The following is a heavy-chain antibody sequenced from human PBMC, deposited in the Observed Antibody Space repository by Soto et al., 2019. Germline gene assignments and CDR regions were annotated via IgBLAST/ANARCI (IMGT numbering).Heavy chain of an antibody. CDR2: SSGSGGST. V-gene: IGHV3-23*01. CDR1: GFTFSSYA. CDR3: ANETGYSSSWFEFDY. D-gene: IGHD6-13*01. J-gene: IGHJ4*02. Sequence: EVPLLESGGGLVQPGGSLRLSCAASGFTFSSYAMSWVRQAPGKGLEWVSASSGSGGSTYYADSVKGRFTISRDKSKDALYLQMSSLSAEDTAVYYCANETGYSSSWFEFDYWGQGPLVTVSS.